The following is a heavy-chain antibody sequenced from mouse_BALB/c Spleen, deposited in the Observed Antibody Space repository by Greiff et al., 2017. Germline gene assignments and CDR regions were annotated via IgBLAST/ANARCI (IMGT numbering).Heavy chain of an antibody. V-gene: IGHV5-17*02. D-gene: IGHD1-1*01. Sequence: EVKVVESGGGLVQPGGSRKLSCAASGFTFSSFGMHWVRQAPEKGLEWVAYISSGSSTIYYADTVKGRFTISRDNPKNTLFLQMTSLRSEDTAMYYCARGTTVVRAGPYFDYWGQGTTLTVSS. J-gene: IGHJ2*01. CDR1: GFTFSSFG. CDR3: ARGTTVVRAGPYFDY. CDR2: ISSGSSTI.